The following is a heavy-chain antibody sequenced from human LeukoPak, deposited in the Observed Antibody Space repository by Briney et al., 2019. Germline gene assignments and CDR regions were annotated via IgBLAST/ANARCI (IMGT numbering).Heavy chain of an antibody. V-gene: IGHV4-61*01. D-gene: IGHD5-24*01. CDR1: GGSISSSSYY. J-gene: IGHJ4*02. Sequence: SETLSLTCTVSGGSISSSSYYWSWIRQPPGKGLEWIGYIYYSGGTNYNPSLKSRVTISVDTSKNQFSLNLSSVTAADTAVYYCARSRYGFPLDFWGQGILVAVSS. CDR2: IYYSGGT. CDR3: ARSRYGFPLDF.